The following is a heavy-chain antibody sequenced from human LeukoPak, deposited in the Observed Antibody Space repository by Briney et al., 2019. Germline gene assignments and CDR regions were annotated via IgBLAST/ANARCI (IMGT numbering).Heavy chain of an antibody. CDR3: ARIWVVRPDY. D-gene: IGHD6-19*01. J-gene: IGHJ4*02. CDR1: GFTFSGNS. V-gene: IGHV3-48*04. CDR2: ISSSGSTI. Sequence: GGSLRLSCAASGFTFSGNSMNWVRQAPGKGLEWVSYISSSGSTIYYADSVKGRFTISRDNAKNSLYLQMNSLRAEDTAVYYCARIWVVRPDYWGQGTLVTVSS.